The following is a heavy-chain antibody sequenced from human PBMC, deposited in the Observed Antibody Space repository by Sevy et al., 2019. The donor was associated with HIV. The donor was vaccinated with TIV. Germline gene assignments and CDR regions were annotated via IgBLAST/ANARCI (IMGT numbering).Heavy chain of an antibody. D-gene: IGHD3-22*01. Sequence: ASVKVSYKVSGYTLTEVSMHWVRQAPGKGLEWMGSFDPEDGETIFAQKFQGRVTMTEDTSTDTAYMELSSLRSEDTAVYYCATTKDYYDSSGCPFDYWGQGTLVTVSS. J-gene: IGHJ4*02. CDR2: FDPEDGET. CDR1: GYTLTEVS. CDR3: ATTKDYYDSSGCPFDY. V-gene: IGHV1-24*01.